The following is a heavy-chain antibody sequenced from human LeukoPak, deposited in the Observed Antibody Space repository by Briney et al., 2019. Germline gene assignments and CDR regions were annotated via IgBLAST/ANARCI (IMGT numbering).Heavy chain of an antibody. CDR1: GGSFSGYY. J-gene: IGHJ4*02. CDR2: INHSGSI. Sequence: SETLSLTCAVYGGSFSGYYWSWIRQPPGKGLEWIGEINHSGSINYNPSLKSRVTISVDTSKNQFSLKLSSVTAADTAVYYCARLWIAVAGTAGFDYWGQGTLVTVSS. V-gene: IGHV4-34*01. D-gene: IGHD6-19*01. CDR3: ARLWIAVAGTAGFDY.